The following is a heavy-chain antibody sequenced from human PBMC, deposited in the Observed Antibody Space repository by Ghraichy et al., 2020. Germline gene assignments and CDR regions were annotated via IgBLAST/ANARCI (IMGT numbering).Heavy chain of an antibody. V-gene: IGHV4-39*07. D-gene: IGHD2-2*01. CDR2: IYYSGST. CDR3: ASSLGYCSSTSCYRWRPNWFDP. Sequence: SETLSLTCTVSGGSISSSSYYWGWIRQPPGKGLEWIGSIYYSGSTYYNPSLKSRVTISVDTSKNQFSLKLSSVTAADTAVYYCASSLGYCSSTSCYRWRPNWFDPWGQGTLVTVSS. J-gene: IGHJ5*02. CDR1: GGSISSSSYY.